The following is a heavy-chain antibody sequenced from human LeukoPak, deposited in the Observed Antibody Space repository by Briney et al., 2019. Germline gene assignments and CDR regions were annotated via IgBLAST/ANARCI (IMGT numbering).Heavy chain of an antibody. CDR1: GFTFSSYA. V-gene: IGHV4-59*08. CDR2: VYYSGST. CDR3: AAFRQWLVILDY. Sequence: GSLRLSCAASGFTFSSYAMSWVRQAPGKGLEWIGYVYYSGSTNYNPSLKSRVSISVYTSKNQFSLNLSSVTAADTAVYYCAAFRQWLVILDYWGQGTLVTVSS. J-gene: IGHJ4*02. D-gene: IGHD6-19*01.